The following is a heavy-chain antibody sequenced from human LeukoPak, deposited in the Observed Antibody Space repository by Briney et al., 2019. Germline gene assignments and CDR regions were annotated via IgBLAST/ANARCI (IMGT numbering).Heavy chain of an antibody. V-gene: IGHV3-20*04. CDR2: INWNGGST. D-gene: IGHD6-6*01. J-gene: IGHJ4*02. CDR3: ARDLWGSNSSQLASFDY. Sequence: PGGSLRLSCAASGFTFDDYGMAWVRQAPGKGLEWVSGINWNGGSTAYADSVKGRFTISRDNANNSLYLQMNSLRAEDTAFYYCARDLWGSNSSQLASFDYWGQGTLVTVSS. CDR1: GFTFDDYG.